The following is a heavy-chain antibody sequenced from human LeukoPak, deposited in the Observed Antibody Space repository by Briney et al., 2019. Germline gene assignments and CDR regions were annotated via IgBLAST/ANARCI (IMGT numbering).Heavy chain of an antibody. CDR1: GYSFTSYW. CDR2: IYPGDSDT. CDR3: ARSTVPNSPDWFDP. J-gene: IGHJ5*02. V-gene: IGHV5-51*01. Sequence: GESLKISWKGSGYSFTSYWIGLVRQMPGKGLEWMGIIYPGDSDTRYSPSFQGQVTISADKSISTAYLQWSSLKASDTAMYYCARSTVPNSPDWFDPWGQGTLVTVSS. D-gene: IGHD4-17*01.